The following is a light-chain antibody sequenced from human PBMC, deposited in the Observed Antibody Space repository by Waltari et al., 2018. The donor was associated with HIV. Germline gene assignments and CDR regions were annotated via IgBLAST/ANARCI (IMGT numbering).Light chain of an antibody. V-gene: IGKV3-15*01. CDR2: GAS. CDR1: QSVSSN. J-gene: IGKJ2*03. CDR3: QQYNNWPYS. Sequence: ELVMTQSPATLSVSPGERVTLSCRASQSVSSNLAWYQQKPGQAPRLLIYGASTRATVMPARFSGSGSGTEFSLTISSLQSEDFAVYHCQQYNNWPYSFGQGTKLEIK.